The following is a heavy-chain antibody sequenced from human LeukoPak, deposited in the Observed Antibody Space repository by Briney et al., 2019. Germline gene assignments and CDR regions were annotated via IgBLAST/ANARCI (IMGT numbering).Heavy chain of an antibody. D-gene: IGHD4-17*01. CDR3: ARDDGDYGFDP. J-gene: IGHJ5*02. Sequence: ASVKVSCKASGYTFTSHYMHWVRQAPGQGLEWMGIINPSGGSTSYAQKFQGRVTMTRDTSTSTVYMELSSLRSEDTAVYYCARDDGDYGFDPWGQGTLVTVSS. CDR1: GYTFTSHY. V-gene: IGHV1-46*01. CDR2: INPSGGST.